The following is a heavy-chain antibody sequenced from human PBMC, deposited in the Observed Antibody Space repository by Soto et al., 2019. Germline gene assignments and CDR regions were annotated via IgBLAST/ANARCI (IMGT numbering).Heavy chain of an antibody. CDR1: GFTFSSYG. V-gene: IGHV3-33*06. CDR2: ICDDGSNK. CDR3: AKDLSVTMIVGFDY. J-gene: IGHJ4*02. Sequence: GGSLRLSCAASGFTFSSYGVHWVRQAPDKELEWVAAICDDGSNKYYAESVKGRFTISRDNSKNTLYLQMNSLRAEDTAVYYCAKDLSVTMIVGFDYWGQGTLVTSPQ. D-gene: IGHD3-22*01.